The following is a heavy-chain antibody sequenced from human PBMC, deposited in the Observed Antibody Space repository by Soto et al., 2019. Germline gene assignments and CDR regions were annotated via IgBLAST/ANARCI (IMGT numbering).Heavy chain of an antibody. D-gene: IGHD6-6*01. V-gene: IGHV5-51*01. CDR3: ARHPYSSSSGYYYGMDV. CDR2: IYPGDSDT. Sequence: GESLKISCKGSGYSFTSYWIGWVRQMPGKGLEWMGIIYPGDSDTRYSPSFQGQVTISADKSISTAYLQWSSLKASDTAMYYCARHPYSSSSGYYYGMDVWGQGTTVTVS. CDR1: GYSFTSYW. J-gene: IGHJ6*02.